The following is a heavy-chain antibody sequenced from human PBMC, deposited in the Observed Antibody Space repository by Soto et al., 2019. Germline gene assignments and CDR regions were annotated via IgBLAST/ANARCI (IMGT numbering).Heavy chain of an antibody. CDR2: ISDDGSNK. J-gene: IGHJ6*02. D-gene: IGHD3-3*01. CDR3: TKRRNVLRFLEWSSGMEV. Sequence: GGSLRLSCAASGFTFSNYGMHWVRQAPGKGLEWVAFISDDGSNKYYADSMKGRFTMSRDNSKSTLYLQMNSLRVEDTAVYYCTKRRNVLRFLEWSSGMEVWGQGTTVTVSS. V-gene: IGHV3-30*18. CDR1: GFTFSNYG.